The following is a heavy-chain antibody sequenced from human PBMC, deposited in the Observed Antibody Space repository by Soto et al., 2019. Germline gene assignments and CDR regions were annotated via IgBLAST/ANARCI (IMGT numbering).Heavy chain of an antibody. CDR1: GGSFSGYY. CDR3: ARDHSYGSGSYPTPYYYMDV. CDR2: INHSGST. J-gene: IGHJ6*03. Sequence: SETLSLTCAAYGGSFSGYYWRWIRQPPGKGLEWIGEINHSGSTNYNPSLKSRVTISVDTSENQFSLKLSSVTAADTAVYYCARDHSYGSGSYPTPYYYMDVWGKGTTVTVSS. V-gene: IGHV4-34*01. D-gene: IGHD3-10*01.